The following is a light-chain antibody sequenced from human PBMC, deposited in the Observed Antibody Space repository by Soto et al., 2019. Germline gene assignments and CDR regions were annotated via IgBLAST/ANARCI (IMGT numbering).Light chain of an antibody. Sequence: DIQLTQSPSLLSASVGDRVTITCRASQGVSSSLAWYQQEPGKAPKLLIYGGSILQSAVPSRFSVSGSGTEFTLTISSLQPEDFATYYCQQYTGYPWTFGQGTKVEVK. V-gene: IGKV1-9*01. J-gene: IGKJ1*01. CDR3: QQYTGYPWT. CDR1: QGVSSS. CDR2: GGS.